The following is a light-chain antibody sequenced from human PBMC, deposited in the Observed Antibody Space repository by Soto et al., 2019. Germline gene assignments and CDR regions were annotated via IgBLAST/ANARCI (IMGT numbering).Light chain of an antibody. CDR2: AAS. Sequence: DIQMTQSPSSLSASVGDRVTITCRASQSISTYLNWYQQKPGKAPKLLISAASSLQSGVPSRFSGSGSGTDFILTISSLQPEDFATYYCQQSYITPRTVTFGPGTKVDIK. CDR3: QQSYITPRTVT. V-gene: IGKV1-39*01. CDR1: QSISTY. J-gene: IGKJ3*01.